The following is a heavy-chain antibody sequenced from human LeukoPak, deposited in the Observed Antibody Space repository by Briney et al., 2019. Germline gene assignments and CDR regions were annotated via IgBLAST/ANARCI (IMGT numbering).Heavy chain of an antibody. CDR3: ARNNADGEGRFGD. CDR2: IIPIFGTA. J-gene: IGHJ4*02. Sequence: ASVKVSCKASGGTFSSYAISWVRQAPGQGLEWMGGIIPIFGTANYAQKFQGRVTITADESTSTAYMELSSLRSEDTAVYYCARNNADGEGRFGDWGQGTLVTVSS. CDR1: GGTFSSYA. D-gene: IGHD3-10*01. V-gene: IGHV1-69*13.